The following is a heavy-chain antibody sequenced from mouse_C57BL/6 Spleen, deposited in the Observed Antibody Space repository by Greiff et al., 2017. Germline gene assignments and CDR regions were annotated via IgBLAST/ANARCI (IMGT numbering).Heavy chain of an antibody. CDR2: IYPGSGNT. D-gene: IGHD1-1*01. V-gene: IGHV1-76*01. CDR3: ARREYYGSRTAYYAMDY. Sequence: QVQLQQSGAELVRPGASVKLSCKASGYTFTDYYINWVKQRPGQGLEWIARIYPGSGNTYYNEKFKGKATLTAEKSSSTAYMQLSSLTSEDSAVYFCARREYYGSRTAYYAMDYWGQGTSVTVSS. J-gene: IGHJ4*01. CDR1: GYTFTDYY.